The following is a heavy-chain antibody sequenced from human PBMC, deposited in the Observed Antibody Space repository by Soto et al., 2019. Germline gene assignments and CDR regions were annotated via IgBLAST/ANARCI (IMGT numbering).Heavy chain of an antibody. D-gene: IGHD2-15*01. V-gene: IGHV1-46*01. J-gene: IGHJ1*01. CDR3: AREENCSDGICYSEYFQR. Sequence: QVQLVQSGAEVKKPGASVKVSCKASGYIFTAYSMHWVRQAPGQGLEWMGVVNPSGGSKNYAQKFQGRITMTRDTSTSTVYMDLSSLTYEDTAVYYCAREENCSDGICYSEYFQRWGQGTLVTVSS. CDR2: VNPSGGSK. CDR1: GYIFTAYS.